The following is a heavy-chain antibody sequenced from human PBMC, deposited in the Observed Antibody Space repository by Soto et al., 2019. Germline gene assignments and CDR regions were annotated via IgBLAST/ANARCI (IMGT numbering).Heavy chain of an antibody. J-gene: IGHJ4*02. CDR3: GRGFGGTH. CDR1: GFTFNNYY. Sequence: EVQLVESGGGLVQPGGSLRLSCAASGFTFNNYYMVWVRQAPGRGLEWVANINQDGSAKYYVDSVKGRFTISRDNAKSSLDLQLISLRAEDTAAYYCGRGFGGTHWGQGSLVTVSS. D-gene: IGHD2-15*01. V-gene: IGHV3-7*05. CDR2: INQDGSAK.